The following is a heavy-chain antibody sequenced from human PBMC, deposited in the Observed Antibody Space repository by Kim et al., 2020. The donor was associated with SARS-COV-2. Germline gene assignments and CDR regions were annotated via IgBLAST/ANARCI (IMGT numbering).Heavy chain of an antibody. CDR1: GYTFTSYG. CDR2: ISAYNGNT. J-gene: IGHJ3*02. D-gene: IGHD3-22*01. Sequence: ASVKVSCKASGYTFTSYGISWVRQAPGQGLEWMGWISAYNGNTNYAQKLQGRVTMTTDTSTSTAYMELRSLRSDDTAVYYCAREGAMIVASAAFDIWGQGTMVTVSS. V-gene: IGHV1-18*01. CDR3: AREGAMIVASAAFDI.